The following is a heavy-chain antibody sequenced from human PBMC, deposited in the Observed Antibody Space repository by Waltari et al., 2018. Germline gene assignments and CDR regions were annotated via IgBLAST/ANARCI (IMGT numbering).Heavy chain of an antibody. V-gene: IGHV3-74*01. CDR2: ISEDGSVA. Sequence: EEQLVESGGGLVQPGGSLRLSCVASGSIFSNYWMHWVHQVPGKGLVWVSRISEDGSVANYADSVQGRFTVSRDNARNTLYLQMDSLRVEDTAVYYCARHLHYWGQGTLVTVSS. J-gene: IGHJ4*02. CDR3: ARHLHY. CDR1: GSIFSNYW.